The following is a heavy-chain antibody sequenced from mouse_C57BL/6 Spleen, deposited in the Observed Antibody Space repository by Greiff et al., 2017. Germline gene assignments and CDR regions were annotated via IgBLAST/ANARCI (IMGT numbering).Heavy chain of an antibody. CDR1: GFSFNTYA. D-gene: IGHD3-1*01. V-gene: IGHV10-1*01. CDR3: VRHRDFYFDY. Sequence: DVKLVESGGGLVQPKGSLKLSCAASGFSFNTYAMNWVRQAPGKGLEWVARIRSKSNNYATYYADSVKDRFTISRDDSESMLYLQMNNLKTEDTAMYYCVRHRDFYFDYWGQGTTLTVSS. CDR2: IRSKSNNYAT. J-gene: IGHJ2*01.